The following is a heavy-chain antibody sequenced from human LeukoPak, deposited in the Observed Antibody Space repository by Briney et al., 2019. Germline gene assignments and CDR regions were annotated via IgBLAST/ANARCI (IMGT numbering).Heavy chain of an antibody. CDR2: VDHSGGT. CDR1: GYSLSSGYY. D-gene: IGHD6-19*01. Sequence: SETLSLTCTVSGYSLSSGYYWGWIRQPPGKGLEWIGSVDHSGGTYYNPSLKSRVTMSVDTSKNQFSLKLRSVTAADTAVYYCARARRQWLVGAHIRGDNPPYYYDYWGQGILVTVSS. V-gene: IGHV4-38-2*02. CDR3: ARARRQWLVGAHIRGDNPPYYYDY. J-gene: IGHJ4*02.